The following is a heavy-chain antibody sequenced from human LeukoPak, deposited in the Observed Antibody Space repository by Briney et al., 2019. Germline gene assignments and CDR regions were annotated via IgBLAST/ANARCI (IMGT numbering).Heavy chain of an antibody. CDR3: VRDPRGDGSSTFGY. CDR1: GFTFSNFG. D-gene: IGHD1-26*01. V-gene: IGHV3-30*03. Sequence: GRSLRLSCAASGFTFSNFGMHWVRQAPGKGLEWVAVISHDGRSAYYVDSVKGRFTISRDNAKNTLYLQMNSLSAEDTGLYYCVRDPRGDGSSTFGYWGQGTLVTVSS. J-gene: IGHJ4*02. CDR2: ISHDGRSA.